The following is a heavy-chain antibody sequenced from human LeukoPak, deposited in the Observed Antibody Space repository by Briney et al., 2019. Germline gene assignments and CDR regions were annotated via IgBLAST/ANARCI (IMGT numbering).Heavy chain of an antibody. D-gene: IGHD3-10*01. V-gene: IGHV4-4*02. CDR3: ARVVPEWFGELLLDY. J-gene: IGHJ4*02. CDR2: IYHSGST. CDR1: GGSISSSNW. Sequence: PSGTLSLTCAVSGGSISSSNWWSWVRQPPGKGLEWIGEIYHSGSTNYNPSLKSRVTISVDKSKNQFSLKLSSVTAADTAVYYCARVVPEWFGELLLDYWGQGTLVTVSS.